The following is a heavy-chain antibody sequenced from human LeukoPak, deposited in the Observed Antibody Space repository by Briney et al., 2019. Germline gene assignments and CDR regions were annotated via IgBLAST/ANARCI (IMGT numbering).Heavy chain of an antibody. J-gene: IGHJ6*04. D-gene: IGHD2-2*01. V-gene: IGHV4-59*12. CDR2: IYYSGST. Sequence: SETLSLTCTVSGGSISSYYWSWIRQPPGKGLEWIGYIYYSGSTNYNPSLKSRVTISVDKSKNQFSLKLSSVTAADTAVYYCARSVEGSIYYGMDVWGKGTTVTVSS. CDR3: ARSVEGSIYYGMDV. CDR1: GGSISSYY.